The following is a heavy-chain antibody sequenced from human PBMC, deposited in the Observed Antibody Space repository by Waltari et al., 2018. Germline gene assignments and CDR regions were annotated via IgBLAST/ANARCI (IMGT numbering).Heavy chain of an antibody. Sequence: QVQLVQSGPALKKPGASVQLSCKTFGYIFSDYGIHWVRQAPGQGLEWVGWINGGNGDTRYSQKFQGRITITRDTSASTAYMDLISLRSEDTALYCCLTSTFEYRGHGTLVIVS. J-gene: IGHJ4*01. V-gene: IGHV1-3*01. CDR3: LTSTFEY. D-gene: IGHD4-17*01. CDR1: GYIFSDYG. CDR2: INGGNGDT.